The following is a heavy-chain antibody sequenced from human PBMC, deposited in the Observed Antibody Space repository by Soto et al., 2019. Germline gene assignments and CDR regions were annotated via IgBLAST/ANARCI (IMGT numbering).Heavy chain of an antibody. CDR3: ARDLWGYCGTDCYPLDV. CDR1: GGSFSRFY. J-gene: IGHJ6*02. Sequence: PSETLSLTCAVSGGSFSRFYWTWIRQPPGMGLEWIGEINHRGSSSYNPSLKGRGSISIDTSKKQFSLKLSSMTSADTAVYYCARDLWGYCGTDCYPLDVWGQGTTVTVSS. D-gene: IGHD2-21*02. CDR2: INHRGSS. V-gene: IGHV4-34*01.